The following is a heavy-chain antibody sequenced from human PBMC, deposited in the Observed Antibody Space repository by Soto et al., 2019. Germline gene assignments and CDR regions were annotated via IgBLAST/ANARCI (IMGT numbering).Heavy chain of an antibody. CDR3: ARGSWGDIVVVPAADPRDAFDI. CDR2: TYYRSKWYN. D-gene: IGHD2-2*01. J-gene: IGHJ3*02. Sequence: QTLSLTCAISGDSVSSNSAAWNWIRQSPSRGLEWLGRTYYRSKWYNDYAVSVKSRITINPDTSKNQFSLQLNSVTPEDTAVYYCARGSWGDIVVVPAADPRDAFDIWGQGTMVTVSS. CDR1: GDSVSSNSAA. V-gene: IGHV6-1*01.